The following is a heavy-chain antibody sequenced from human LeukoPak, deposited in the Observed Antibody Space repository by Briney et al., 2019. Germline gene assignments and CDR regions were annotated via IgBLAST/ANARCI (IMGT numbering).Heavy chain of an antibody. V-gene: IGHV5-51*01. CDR1: GYSFTSYW. CDR2: IYPGDSDT. Sequence: GESLKISCKGSGYSFTSYWVGWVRQMPGKGLEWMGIIYPGDSDTRYSPSFQGQVTISADKSISTAYLQWSSLKASDTAMYYCARQDGSGSYYNQATDYWGQGTLVTVSS. J-gene: IGHJ4*02. D-gene: IGHD3-10*01. CDR3: ARQDGSGSYYNQATDY.